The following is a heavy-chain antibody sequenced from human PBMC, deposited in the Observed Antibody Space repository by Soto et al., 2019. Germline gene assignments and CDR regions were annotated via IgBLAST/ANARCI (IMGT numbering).Heavy chain of an antibody. J-gene: IGHJ4*02. Sequence: ASVKVSCKASGGTFSSYAISWVRQAPGQGLEWMGGIIPIFGTANYAQKFQGRVTITADESTSTAYMELSSLRSEDTAVYYCARDRSRLGELSSQPFDCWGQGTLVTVSS. CDR3: ARDRSRLGELSSQPFDC. V-gene: IGHV1-69*13. D-gene: IGHD3-16*02. CDR1: GGTFSSYA. CDR2: IIPIFGTA.